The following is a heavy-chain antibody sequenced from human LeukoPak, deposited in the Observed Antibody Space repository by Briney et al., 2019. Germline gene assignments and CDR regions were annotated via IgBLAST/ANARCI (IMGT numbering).Heavy chain of an antibody. V-gene: IGHV3-49*04. CDR1: GFTFSSYG. J-gene: IGHJ5*02. CDR3: TSRKAKAGTAGWFDP. CDR2: IRSKAYGGTT. Sequence: GRSLRLSCAASGFTFSSYGMHWVRQAPGKGLEWVGFIRSKAYGGTTEYAASVKGRFTISRDDSKSIAYLQMNSLKTEDTAVYYCTSRKAKAGTAGWFDPWGQGTLVTVSS. D-gene: IGHD6-19*01.